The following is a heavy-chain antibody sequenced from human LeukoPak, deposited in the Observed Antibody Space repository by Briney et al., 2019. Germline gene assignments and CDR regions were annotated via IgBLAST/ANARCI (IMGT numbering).Heavy chain of an antibody. Sequence: GGSLRLSCAASGFTFSSYSMNWVRQAPGKGLEWVSSISSSSSYIYYADSVKGRFTISRDNAKNSLYLQMNSLRAEDTAVYYCARDQPRELADGFDPWGQGTLVTVSS. V-gene: IGHV3-21*01. D-gene: IGHD1-26*01. CDR3: ARDQPRELADGFDP. CDR1: GFTFSSYS. J-gene: IGHJ5*02. CDR2: ISSSSSYI.